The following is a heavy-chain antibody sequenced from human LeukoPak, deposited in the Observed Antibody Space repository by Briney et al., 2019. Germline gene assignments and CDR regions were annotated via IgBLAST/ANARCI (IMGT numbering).Heavy chain of an antibody. J-gene: IGHJ6*02. CDR1: GGSISSYY. D-gene: IGHD1-26*01. Sequence: PSETLSLTCTVSGGSISSYYWSWIRQLPGKGLEWIGYIYYSGSTNYNPSLKSRVTISVDTSKNQFSLKLSSVTAADTAVYYCARLAIVGATKGMNVWGQGTTVTVSS. V-gene: IGHV4-59*01. CDR3: ARLAIVGATKGMNV. CDR2: IYYSGST.